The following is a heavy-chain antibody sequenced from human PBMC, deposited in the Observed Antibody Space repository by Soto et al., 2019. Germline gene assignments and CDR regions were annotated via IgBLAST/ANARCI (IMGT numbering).Heavy chain of an antibody. V-gene: IGHV4-59*01. J-gene: IGHJ6*03. Sequence: PSETLSLTRTVSGGSISSYYWSWIRQPPGKGLEWIGYIYYSGSTNYNPSLKSRVTISVDTSKNQFSLKLSSVTAADTAVYYCAREGLSGYYYYMDVWGKGTTVTVSS. CDR2: IYYSGST. D-gene: IGHD6-25*01. CDR3: AREGLSGYYYYMDV. CDR1: GGSISSYY.